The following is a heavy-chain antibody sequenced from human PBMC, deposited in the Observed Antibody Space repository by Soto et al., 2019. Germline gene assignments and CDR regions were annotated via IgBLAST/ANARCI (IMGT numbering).Heavy chain of an antibody. J-gene: IGHJ6*02. CDR3: VRERGGMDV. CDR1: GFSFRDFY. D-gene: IGHD3-16*01. Sequence: GGSLGLSCAASGFSFRDFYMSWIRQAPGKGLEWVSWISSSGTYTNYADSVKGRFTISGDNARNSLSLQMSSLRTEDMAVYFCVRERGGMDVWGQGTMVTVSS. CDR2: ISSSGTYT. V-gene: IGHV3-11*06.